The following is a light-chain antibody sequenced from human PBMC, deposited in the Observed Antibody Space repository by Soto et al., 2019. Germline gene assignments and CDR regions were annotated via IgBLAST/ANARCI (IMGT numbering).Light chain of an antibody. V-gene: IGLV2-14*01. J-gene: IGLJ2*01. Sequence: QSALTQPASMSGSPGQSITISCTGTSSDVGGYNYVSWYQRHPGKAPKLMIYEVSNRPSGVSNRFSGPKSGNTASLTISGLQAEDEADYYCSSSTINNTVLFGGGTKLTVL. CDR1: SSDVGGYNY. CDR3: SSSTINNTVL. CDR2: EVS.